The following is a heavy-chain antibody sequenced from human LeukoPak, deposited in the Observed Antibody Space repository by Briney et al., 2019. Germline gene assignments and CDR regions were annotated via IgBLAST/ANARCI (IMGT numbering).Heavy chain of an antibody. CDR2: ISSSSSYI. CDR3: ARGIVVVIHN. D-gene: IGHD3-22*01. CDR1: GFTFSSYS. V-gene: IGHV3-21*01. Sequence: GGSLRLSCAASGFTFSSYSMNWVRQAPGKGLEWVSSISSSSSYIYCADSVKGRFTISRDNAKNSLYLQMNSLRAEDTAVYYCARGIVVVIHNWGQGTLVTVSS. J-gene: IGHJ4*02.